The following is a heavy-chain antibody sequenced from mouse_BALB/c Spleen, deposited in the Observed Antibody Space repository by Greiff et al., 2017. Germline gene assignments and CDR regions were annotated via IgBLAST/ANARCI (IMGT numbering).Heavy chain of an antibody. CDR3: ARGLFTDY. D-gene: IGHD1-1*01. V-gene: IGHV5-6-5*01. CDR1: GFTFSSYY. CDR2: INSGGST. J-gene: IGHJ2*01. Sequence: EVKVEESGGGLVKLGGSLKLSCAASGFTFSSYYMSWVRQTPEKRLELVAAINSGGSTYYPDSVKGRFTISRDNARNILYLQMSSLRSEDTAMYYCARGLFTDYWGQGTTLTVSS.